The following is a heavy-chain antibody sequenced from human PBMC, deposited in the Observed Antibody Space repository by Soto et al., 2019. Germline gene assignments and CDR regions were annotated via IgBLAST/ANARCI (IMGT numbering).Heavy chain of an antibody. V-gene: IGHV4-39*01. CDR3: ARLVACSGGSCRFDP. CDR2: INYSGTT. D-gene: IGHD2-15*01. J-gene: IGHJ5*02. Sequence: QLQLQESGPGLVTPSETLSLTCTVSGVSISSSSYYWAWIRQPPGKGLEWIGSINYSGTTYYIASLKSRVTISIDTSKNQFSLRLNSVTAADTAVYYCARLVACSGGSCRFDPWGQGTLVTVSS. CDR1: GVSISSSSYY.